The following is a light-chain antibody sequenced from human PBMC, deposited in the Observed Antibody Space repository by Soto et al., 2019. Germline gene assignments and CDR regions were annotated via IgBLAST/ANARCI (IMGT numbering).Light chain of an antibody. J-gene: IGKJ2*02. CDR3: QQYDNWPPCT. Sequence: EIAMTQSPATLYVSPGERVTLSCRASQSVSRFLARYQQRPGQAPRLLIYDTSTRATGVPARFSGSGSGTEFSLTISSLQSEDVAVYYCQQYDNWPPCTFGHGTKLEVK. CDR2: DTS. CDR1: QSVSRF. V-gene: IGKV3-15*01.